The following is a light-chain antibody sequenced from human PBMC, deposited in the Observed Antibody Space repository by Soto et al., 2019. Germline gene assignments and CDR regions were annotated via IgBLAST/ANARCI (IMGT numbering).Light chain of an antibody. CDR3: AAWDDMVV. J-gene: IGLJ1*01. CDR2: SNN. V-gene: IGLV1-44*01. Sequence: QSALTQPPSASGTPGQRVTISCSGSSSNIGSNTVNWYQQLPGTAPKLLIYSNNQRPSGVPDRFSGSKSGTSASLAISGLQFDDEADYYCAAWDDMVVLGTVTKVTVL. CDR1: SSNIGSNT.